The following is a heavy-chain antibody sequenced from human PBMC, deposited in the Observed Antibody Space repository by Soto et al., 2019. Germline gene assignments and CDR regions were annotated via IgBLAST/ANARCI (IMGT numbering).Heavy chain of an antibody. J-gene: IGHJ6*02. Sequence: SETLSLTCTVSGGSISSYYWSWIRQPPGKGLEWIGYIYYSGSTNYNPSLKSRVTISVDTSKNQYSLKLSSVTAADTPVYYCARGQSGYYYYYGMDVWGQVTTATV. V-gene: IGHV4-59*01. CDR2: IYYSGST. D-gene: IGHD1-26*01. CDR1: GGSISSYY. CDR3: ARGQSGYYYYYGMDV.